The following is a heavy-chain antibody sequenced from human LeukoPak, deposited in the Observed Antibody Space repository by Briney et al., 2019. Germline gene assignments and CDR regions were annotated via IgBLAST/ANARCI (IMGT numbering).Heavy chain of an antibody. Sequence: GGSLRLPCAASGFTFSSYAMHWVRQAPGKGLEWVAVISYDGSNKYYADSVKGRFTISRDNSKNTLYLQMNSLRAEDTAVYYCAKDPTYGDYEDFDYWGQGTLVTVSS. D-gene: IGHD4-17*01. V-gene: IGHV3-30-3*01. CDR1: GFTFSSYA. CDR2: ISYDGSNK. J-gene: IGHJ4*02. CDR3: AKDPTYGDYEDFDY.